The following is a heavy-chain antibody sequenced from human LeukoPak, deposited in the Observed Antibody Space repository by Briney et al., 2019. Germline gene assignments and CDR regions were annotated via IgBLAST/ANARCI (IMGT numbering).Heavy chain of an antibody. V-gene: IGHV3-21*01. J-gene: IGHJ5*02. Sequence: PGGSLRLSCAASGFTFSSYSTNWVRQAPGKGLEWVSSISSSSSYIYYADSVKGRFTISRDNAKNSLYLQMNSLRAEDTAVYYCATYCSSTSCYEGRFDPWGQGTLVTVSS. CDR2: ISSSSSYI. D-gene: IGHD2-2*01. CDR1: GFTFSSYS. CDR3: ATYCSSTSCYEGRFDP.